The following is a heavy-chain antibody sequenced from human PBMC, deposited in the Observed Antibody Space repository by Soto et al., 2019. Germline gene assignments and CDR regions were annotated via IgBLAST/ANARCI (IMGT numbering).Heavy chain of an antibody. J-gene: IGHJ4*02. CDR1: GYTFSRYW. V-gene: IGHV3-7*01. CDR3: AREVR. Sequence: GGSLRLSCVGSGYTFSRYWMSWLRQAPGKGPEWVASIKEDGIEKHYEDSVEGRFTISRNNAMRSLYLEMNSLRVEDTAVYYCAREVRWGQGTLVTVSS. CDR2: IKEDGIEK.